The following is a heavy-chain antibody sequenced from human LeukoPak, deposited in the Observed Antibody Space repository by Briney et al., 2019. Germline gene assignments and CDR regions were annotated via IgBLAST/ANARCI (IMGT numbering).Heavy chain of an antibody. Sequence: GGSLRLSCAASGFTFSSYSMNWVRQAPGKGLEWVSSISSSSSYIYYADSVKGRFTISRDNAKNSLYLQMNSLRAEDTAVYYCAREGRVVVTTRAFDIWGQGTMVTVSS. CDR1: GFTFSSYS. CDR2: ISSSSSYI. D-gene: IGHD3-22*01. CDR3: AREGRVVVTTRAFDI. V-gene: IGHV3-21*01. J-gene: IGHJ3*02.